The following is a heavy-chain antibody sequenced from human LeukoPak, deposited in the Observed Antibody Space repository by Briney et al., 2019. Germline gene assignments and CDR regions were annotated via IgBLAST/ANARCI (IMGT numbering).Heavy chain of an antibody. D-gene: IGHD1-26*01. V-gene: IGHV3-9*01. CDR1: GFTFDDYA. CDR2: ISWNSGTI. J-gene: IGHJ4*02. CDR3: ASGGATSFDY. Sequence: GGSLRLSCAASGFTFDDYAMHWVRQAPGKGLEWVSGISWNSGTIGYADSVKGRFTISRDNAKNSMYLQMNSLRAEDTAVYYCASGGATSFDYWGQGTLVTVSS.